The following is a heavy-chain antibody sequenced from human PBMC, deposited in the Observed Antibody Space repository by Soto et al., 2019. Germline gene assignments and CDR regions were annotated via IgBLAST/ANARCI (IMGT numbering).Heavy chain of an antibody. CDR2: IIPLFGTA. J-gene: IGHJ4*02. Sequence: QVQLVQSGAEVKKPGSSVKVSCKASGGTFSSYAISWVRQAPGQGLEWMGGIIPLFGTANYAQKLQGSVTITADESTSSAYMELSRLRSEDTAVYYCARDLFDIFTCYHKYYFYFCGQETLVTVSS. CDR3: ARDLFDIFTCYHKYYFYF. CDR1: GGTFSSYA. V-gene: IGHV1-69*12. D-gene: IGHD3-9*01.